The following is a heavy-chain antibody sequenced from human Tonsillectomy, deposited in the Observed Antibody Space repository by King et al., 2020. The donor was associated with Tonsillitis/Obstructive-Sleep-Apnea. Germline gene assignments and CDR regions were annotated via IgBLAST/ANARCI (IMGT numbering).Heavy chain of an antibody. CDR2: IYSGGST. CDR1: GFTFSSNY. J-gene: IGHJ4*02. CDR3: ARDGDCSSTSCPFDY. D-gene: IGHD2-2*01. Sequence: VQLVESGGGLVQPGGSLRLSCAASGFTFSSNYMSWVRQAPGKGLEWVSVIYSGGSTYYADSVKGRFTISRDNSKNTLYLQMNSLRAEDTAVYYCARDGDCSSTSCPFDYWGQGTLVTVSS. V-gene: IGHV3-66*01.